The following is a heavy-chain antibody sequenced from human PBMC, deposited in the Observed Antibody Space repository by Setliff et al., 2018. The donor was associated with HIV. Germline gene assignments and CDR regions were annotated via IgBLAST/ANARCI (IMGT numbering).Heavy chain of an antibody. CDR2: IRYDGSQK. Sequence: SCAASVFTFNNYGMNWVRQAPGKGLEWVAFIRYDGSQKYYVDSVKGRFTISRDNSKNTLYLQMDGLTVEDTAVYYCASANDYGDYGGMDVWGQGTTVTVSS. CDR1: VFTFNNYG. CDR3: ASANDYGDYGGMDV. J-gene: IGHJ6*02. D-gene: IGHD4-17*01. V-gene: IGHV3-30*02.